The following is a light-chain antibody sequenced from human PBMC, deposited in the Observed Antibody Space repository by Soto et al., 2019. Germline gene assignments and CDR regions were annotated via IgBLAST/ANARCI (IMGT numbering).Light chain of an antibody. CDR1: QNINNY. CDR3: QQTYVTPPWA. V-gene: IGKV1-39*01. J-gene: IGKJ1*01. Sequence: DIQMTQSPSSLPASVGDRVTMTCRASQNINNYLNWYQQXPGKARXLXXFAAANLEIGIPSRFSGSGSGTDFTLSISNLQPEDFANYFCQQTYVTPPWAFGQGTKVDIK. CDR2: AAA.